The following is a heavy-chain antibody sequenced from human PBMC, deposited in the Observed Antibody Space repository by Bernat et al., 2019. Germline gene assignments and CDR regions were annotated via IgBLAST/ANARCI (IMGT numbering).Heavy chain of an antibody. CDR2: IYYSGSS. V-gene: IGHV4-39*01. CDR3: AGLLGGYYYYGMDV. Sequence: QLQLQESGPGLVKPSETLSLTCTVSGGSISSSSYYWGWIRQPPGKGLEWIGNIYYSGSSYYNPSLKSRVTISVDTSKNQFSLKLSSVTAADTAVYYCAGLLGGYYYYGMDVWGQGTTVTVSS. CDR1: GGSISSSSYY. J-gene: IGHJ6*02. D-gene: IGHD4-23*01.